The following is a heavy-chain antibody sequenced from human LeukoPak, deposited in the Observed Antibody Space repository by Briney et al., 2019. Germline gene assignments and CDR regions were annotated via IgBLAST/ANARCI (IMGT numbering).Heavy chain of an antibody. CDR3: ARPPQLLWFGELLGAFDI. CDR2: IYYSGST. Sequence: SETLSLTCTVSGDSISSSSSYWGWIRQPPGKGLEWIGSIYYSGSTYYNTSLKSRVTISVDTSKNQFSLKLSSVTAADTAVYYCARPPQLLWFGELLGAFDIWGQGTMVTVSS. D-gene: IGHD3-10*01. V-gene: IGHV4-39*01. CDR1: GDSISSSSSY. J-gene: IGHJ3*02.